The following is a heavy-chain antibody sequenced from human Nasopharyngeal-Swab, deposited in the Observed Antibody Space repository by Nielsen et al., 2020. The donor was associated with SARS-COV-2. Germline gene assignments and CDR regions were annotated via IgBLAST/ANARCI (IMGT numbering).Heavy chain of an antibody. CDR3: TTDRREPSMDV. J-gene: IGHJ6*02. CDR2: IKSKTDGGTT. CDR1: GFTCRNAW. Sequence: GGALRPSCAASGFTCRNAWMSWVRQAPGKGLEWVGRIKSKTDGGTTDYAAPVKGRFTISRDDSKNTLYLQMNSLKTEDTAVYYCTTDRREPSMDVWGQGTTVTVSS. D-gene: IGHD1-26*01. V-gene: IGHV3-15*01.